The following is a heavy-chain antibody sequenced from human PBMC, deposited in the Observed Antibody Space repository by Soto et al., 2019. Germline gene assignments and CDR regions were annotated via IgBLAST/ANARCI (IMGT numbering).Heavy chain of an antibody. J-gene: IGHJ4*02. CDR1: GYSFTSYW. V-gene: IGHV5-51*01. D-gene: IGHD3-3*01. CDR2: MYPSDSDT. CDR3: ARGNYDSWSGFYLKYFFDY. Sequence: GESLKISCKGSGYSFTSYWIGWVRQMPGKGLEWMGIMYPSDSDTRYSPSFQGQVVISADKSISTVYLQWSSLKASDTAMYYCARGNYDSWSGFYLKYFFDYWGQGTLVTVSS.